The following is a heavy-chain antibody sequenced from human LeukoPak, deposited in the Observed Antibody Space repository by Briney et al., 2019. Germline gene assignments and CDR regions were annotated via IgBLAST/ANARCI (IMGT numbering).Heavy chain of an antibody. Sequence: GGSLRLSCAASGFTFSSYSMNWVRQAPGKGPEWVSYISSSSRTIYYADSVKGRFTISRDNAKNSLYLQMNSLRAEDTAVYYCANGYDTEAFDILGQGTMVTVSS. CDR3: ANGYDTEAFDI. CDR1: GFTFSSYS. D-gene: IGHD5-18*01. V-gene: IGHV3-48*01. CDR2: ISSSSRTI. J-gene: IGHJ3*02.